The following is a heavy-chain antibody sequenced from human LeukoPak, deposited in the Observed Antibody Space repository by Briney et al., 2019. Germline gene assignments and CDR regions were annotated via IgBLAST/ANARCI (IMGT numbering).Heavy chain of an antibody. CDR1: GYTFTSYS. J-gene: IGHJ4*02. V-gene: IGHV1-46*01. CDR2: INPSDGST. D-gene: IGHD5-24*01. Sequence: ASVKVSCKTSGYTFTSYSMHWVRQAPGQGLEWMGIINPSDGSTSYAQKFQGRVTMTRDTSTRTVYMELSSLRSEDTAVYFCARSQGMATVSLTFDYWGQGTLVTVSS. CDR3: ARSQGMATVSLTFDY.